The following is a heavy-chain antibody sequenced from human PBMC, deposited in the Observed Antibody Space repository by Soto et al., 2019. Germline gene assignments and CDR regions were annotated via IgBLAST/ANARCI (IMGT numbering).Heavy chain of an antibody. Sequence: QVQLVQSGAEVKKPGASVKVSCKVSGYTLNEVAMHWVRQAPGKGLEWLGGFDPDEAETIYAQHFQGRVTMTEDTSTDTVYMELSSLRSEATALYFCTTYHGDSNFDHWGQGTLVTVSS. J-gene: IGHJ5*02. D-gene: IGHD4-17*01. V-gene: IGHV1-24*01. CDR1: GYTLNEVA. CDR2: FDPDEAET. CDR3: TTYHGDSNFDH.